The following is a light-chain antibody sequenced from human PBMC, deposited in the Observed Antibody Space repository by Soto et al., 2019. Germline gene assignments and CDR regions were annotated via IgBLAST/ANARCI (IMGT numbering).Light chain of an antibody. V-gene: IGKV3-11*01. CDR3: QQRSNWPPYT. J-gene: IGKJ2*01. CDR2: DAS. Sequence: EIVLTQSPDTLSLSPGERATLSCRASQSVGSFLAWYQQKPGQAPSLLIYDASYRATGIPARFRGSGSGTDFTLTISSLEPEDFAVYYCQQRSNWPPYTFGQGTKLEIK. CDR1: QSVGSF.